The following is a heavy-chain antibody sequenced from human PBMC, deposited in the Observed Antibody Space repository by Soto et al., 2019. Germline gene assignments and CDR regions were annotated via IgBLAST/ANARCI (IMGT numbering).Heavy chain of an antibody. V-gene: IGHV1-69*13. D-gene: IGHD4-17*01. Sequence: GASVKVSCKASGGTFSSYAISWVRQAPGQGLEWMGGIIPIFGTANYAQKFQGRVTITADESTSTAYMELSSLRSEDTAVYYCASTVTTGAYYYGMDVWGQGTTVTVS. CDR1: GGTFSSYA. CDR2: IIPIFGTA. CDR3: ASTVTTGAYYYGMDV. J-gene: IGHJ6*02.